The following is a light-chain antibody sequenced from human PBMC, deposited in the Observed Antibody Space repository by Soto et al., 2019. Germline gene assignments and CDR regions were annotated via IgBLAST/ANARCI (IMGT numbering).Light chain of an antibody. V-gene: IGKV3-20*01. CDR2: GAS. J-gene: IGKJ1*01. CDR1: QIIGSAY. Sequence: ETTLTQSPDTLSLSSGEGATLSCRASQIIGSAYLAWYQQKPGQAPRLLIFGASTRATGTPHRFSGSGSGTDFTLTISALESEDVGVYYCQHYGRSPSFGRGTRWIS. CDR3: QHYGRSPS.